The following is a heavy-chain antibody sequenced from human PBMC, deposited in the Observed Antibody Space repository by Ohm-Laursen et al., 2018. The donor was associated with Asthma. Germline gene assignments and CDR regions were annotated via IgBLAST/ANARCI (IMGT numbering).Heavy chain of an antibody. Sequence: GSLRLSCSASGHTFSRYSIHWVRQAPGKGLEWVASISTASTFIYYADSVRGRFTTSRDNAKNLVFLQMNDVRAEDTALYYCARIGPEWELPGRGYSLIHWGQGTLVTVSS. V-gene: IGHV3-21*01. CDR1: GHTFSRYS. CDR3: ARIGPEWELPGRGYSLIH. J-gene: IGHJ1*01. CDR2: ISTASTFI. D-gene: IGHD1-26*01.